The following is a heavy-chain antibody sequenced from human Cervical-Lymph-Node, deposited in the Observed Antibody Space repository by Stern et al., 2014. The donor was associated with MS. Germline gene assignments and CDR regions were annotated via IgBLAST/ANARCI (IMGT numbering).Heavy chain of an antibody. CDR2: IYPGDSDT. V-gene: IGHV5-51*01. J-gene: IGHJ4*02. CDR1: GYSFTLYW. CDR3: AALVRGSYFY. Sequence: EVQLVESGAEMKKPGESLKISCKGSGYSFTLYWIGCVRQMTGKVLQWMGIIYPGDSDTRYSPSFQGQVTISADKSISTAYLQWSSLKASDTAMYYCAALVRGSYFYWGQGTLVTVSS. D-gene: IGHD1-26*01.